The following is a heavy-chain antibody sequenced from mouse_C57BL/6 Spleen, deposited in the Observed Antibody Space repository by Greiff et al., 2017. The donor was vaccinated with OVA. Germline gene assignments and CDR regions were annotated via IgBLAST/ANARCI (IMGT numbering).Heavy chain of an antibody. CDR2: INPSTGGT. V-gene: IGHV1-42*01. CDR3: ARSQGYGNYLTWFAY. CDR1: GYSFTGYY. J-gene: IGHJ3*01. Sequence: VQLQQSGPELVKPGASVKISCKASGYSFTGYYMNWVKQSPEKSLEWIGEINPSTGGTTYNQKFKAKATLTVDKSSSTAYMQLKSLTSEDSAVYYCARSQGYGNYLTWFAYWGQGTLVTVSA. D-gene: IGHD2-1*01.